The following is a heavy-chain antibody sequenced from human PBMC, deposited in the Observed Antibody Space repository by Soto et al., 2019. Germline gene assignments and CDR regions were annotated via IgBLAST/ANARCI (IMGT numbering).Heavy chain of an antibody. CDR1: GGSISSYY. CDR3: ARQTPADYGDTRRGYFDY. Sequence: PSETLSLTCTVSGGSISSYYWSWIRQPPGKGLEWIGYIYSCGSTNNNPSLKSRVTISVDTSKNQFSLKLSSVPAADTAVYYCARQTPADYGDTRRGYFDYCGEGTRVTVSS. CDR2: IYSCGST. J-gene: IGHJ4*02. D-gene: IGHD4-17*01. V-gene: IGHV4-59*01.